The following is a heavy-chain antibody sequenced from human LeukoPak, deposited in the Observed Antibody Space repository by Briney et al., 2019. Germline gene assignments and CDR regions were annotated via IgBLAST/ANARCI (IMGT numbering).Heavy chain of an antibody. Sequence: GGSLRLSCVASGFTFSSYSMNWVRQAPGKGLEWVSSISSSSSYIYYADSVKGRFTISRDNAKNSLYLQMNSLRAEDTAVYYCARGGYGSGSYVGYWGQGTLVTVSS. CDR1: GFTFSSYS. J-gene: IGHJ4*02. V-gene: IGHV3-21*01. CDR3: ARGGYGSGSYVGY. CDR2: ISSSSSYI. D-gene: IGHD3-10*01.